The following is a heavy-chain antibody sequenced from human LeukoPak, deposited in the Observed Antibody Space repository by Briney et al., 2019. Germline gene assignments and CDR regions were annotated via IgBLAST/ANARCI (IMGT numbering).Heavy chain of an antibody. Sequence: SETLSLTCTVCGGSISSYFGNWVRHPPGKGLEWIGYISYSGSTSYKSSFNSRVPIPLETSKKQVSLKLKFVTAADTAVYFCARGVGSGGYYGSSHWHLDLWGRGTLVTVSS. D-gene: IGHD3-22*01. V-gene: IGHV4-59*01. CDR3: ARGVGSGGYYGSSHWHLDL. CDR1: GGSISSYF. CDR2: ISYSGST. J-gene: IGHJ2*01.